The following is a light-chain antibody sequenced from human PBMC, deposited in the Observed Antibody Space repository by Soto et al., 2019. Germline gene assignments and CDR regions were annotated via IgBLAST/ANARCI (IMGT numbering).Light chain of an antibody. J-gene: IGKJ2*01. CDR2: RAS. V-gene: IGKV1-5*03. Sequence: DIQMTQSPSTLSASVGDRVTITCRASQSISRWLAWYQQKPGKAPKLLMYRASTLESGVPSRFSGSGSGTDFTLTISILQHDDFAAYYRQQYLISPSFGQGTKLEIK. CDR1: QSISRW. CDR3: QQYLISPS.